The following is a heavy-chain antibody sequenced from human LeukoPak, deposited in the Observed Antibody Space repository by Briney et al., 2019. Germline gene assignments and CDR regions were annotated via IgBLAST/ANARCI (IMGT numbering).Heavy chain of an antibody. CDR2: ISNNGTT. J-gene: IGHJ3*01. Sequence: SQTLSLTCTVSGVSISSGVSYWSWIRQHPGRGLEWIGYISNNGTTYQNPSLKSRVSISVDTSKNRFFLKLSSVTAADTAVYYCARDVDNNDAFHVWGQGTMVTVSS. D-gene: IGHD2-15*01. V-gene: IGHV4-31*03. CDR3: ARDVDNNDAFHV. CDR1: GVSISSGVSY.